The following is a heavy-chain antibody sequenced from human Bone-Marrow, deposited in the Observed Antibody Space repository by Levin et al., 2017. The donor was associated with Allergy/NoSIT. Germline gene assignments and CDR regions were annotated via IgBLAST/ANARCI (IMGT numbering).Heavy chain of an antibody. Sequence: SCAASGFPFRNYAMHWVRQAPGKGLEWVAVISDDGSSEHYAESVQGRFTISRDNSKNTLYLQMNSLRVGDTAVYFCARVPRSNGWYFFYYGMDVWGRGTTVTVS. J-gene: IGHJ6*02. CDR3: ARVPRSNGWYFFYYGMDV. CDR1: GFPFRNYA. D-gene: IGHD6-25*01. V-gene: IGHV3-30*03. CDR2: ISDDGSSE.